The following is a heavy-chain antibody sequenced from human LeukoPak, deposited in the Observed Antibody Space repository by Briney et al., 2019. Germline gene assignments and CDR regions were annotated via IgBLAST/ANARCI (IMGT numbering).Heavy chain of an antibody. D-gene: IGHD3-10*01. J-gene: IGHJ6*02. Sequence: GESLKISCKGSGYSFTSYWIGWVRQMPGKGLEWMGIIYPGDSDTRYSPSFQGQVTISADKSISTAYLQWSSLKASDTAMYYCARLVHGQGPPYYYYGMDVWGQGTTVTVSS. CDR1: GYSFTSYW. CDR2: IYPGDSDT. V-gene: IGHV5-51*01. CDR3: ARLVHGQGPPYYYYGMDV.